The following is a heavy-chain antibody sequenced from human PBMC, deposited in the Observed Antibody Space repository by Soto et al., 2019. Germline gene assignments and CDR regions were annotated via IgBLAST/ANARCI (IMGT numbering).Heavy chain of an antibody. J-gene: IGHJ5*02. D-gene: IGHD2-21*01. CDR3: ARIPSP. V-gene: IGHV4-34*01. CDR2: IHHSGST. Sequence: SETLSLTCAVYDGSLSDNYYTWTRQPPGKGLEWIGDIHHSGSTYSNPSLKTRVTISVDTSKKQFSLNLSSVTAADTAVYYCARIPSPWGQGTLVTVSS. CDR1: DGSLSDNY.